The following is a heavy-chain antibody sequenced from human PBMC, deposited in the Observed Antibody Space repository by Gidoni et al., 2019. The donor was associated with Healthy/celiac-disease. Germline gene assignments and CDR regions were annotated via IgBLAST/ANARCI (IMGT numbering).Heavy chain of an antibody. J-gene: IGHJ4*02. Sequence: QVQLQESGPGLVKPSQTLSLTCTVSGGSISSGGYYWRWLRQHPGKGLEWIGYIYYSGSTYYNPSLKSRVTISVDTSKNQFSLKLSSVTAADTAVYYCARARLLWFGELSAFDYWGQGTLVTVSS. CDR1: GGSISSGGYY. D-gene: IGHD3-10*01. CDR3: ARARLLWFGELSAFDY. CDR2: IYYSGST. V-gene: IGHV4-31*03.